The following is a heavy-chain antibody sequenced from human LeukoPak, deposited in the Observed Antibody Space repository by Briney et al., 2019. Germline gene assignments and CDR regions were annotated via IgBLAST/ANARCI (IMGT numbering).Heavy chain of an antibody. V-gene: IGHV3-7*01. CDR2: IKEDGSEK. D-gene: IGHD6-19*01. CDR3: AREGGWYRVDY. J-gene: IGHJ4*02. CDR1: GFTFSSYW. Sequence: GGSLRLSCAASGFTFSSYWMSWVRQAPGKGLEWVANIKEDGSEKYYVDSLKGRFTISRDNAKNTLYLQMNSLRAEDTAVYYCAREGGWYRVDYWGQGTLVTVSS.